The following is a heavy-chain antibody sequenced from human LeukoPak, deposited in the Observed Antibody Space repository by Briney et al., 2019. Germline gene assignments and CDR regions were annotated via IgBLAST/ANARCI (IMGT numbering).Heavy chain of an antibody. CDR1: GGSFSGYY. CDR3: ARFKAARDHRYYYYGMDF. J-gene: IGHJ6*04. Sequence: SETLCLSCAVYGGSFSGYYWSWIRQPPGQGLEWMGEINHSGSTKYNPSLMSRSTISVDTTNNHFSLKLSSVTAADTAVYYCARFKAARDHRYYYYGMDFWGKGTTVTVSS. V-gene: IGHV4-34*01. D-gene: IGHD5-18*01. CDR2: INHSGST.